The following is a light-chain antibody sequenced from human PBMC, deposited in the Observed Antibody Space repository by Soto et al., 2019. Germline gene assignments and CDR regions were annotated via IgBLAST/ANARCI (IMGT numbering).Light chain of an antibody. J-gene: IGKJ1*01. CDR1: QGIGDN. Sequence: DIQMTQSPTSLSASVGDRVTITCRASQGIGDNLAGYQQKPGKVPKVLIYTASTLHSGVPSRFSGSGSGTEFTLTINSLQPEDVATYFCQKYDSVPWSVGQGPRVEI. V-gene: IGKV1-27*01. CDR3: QKYDSVPWS. CDR2: TAS.